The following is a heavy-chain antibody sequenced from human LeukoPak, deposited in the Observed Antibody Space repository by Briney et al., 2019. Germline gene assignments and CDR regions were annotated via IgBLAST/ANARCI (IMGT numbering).Heavy chain of an antibody. CDR2: ISGNAGST. CDR3: ARDNTGIDY. Sequence: GGSLRLSCAASGFTLSSYAMSWVRQAPGKGLEWVSLISGNAGSTYYADSVKGRFTISRDITKNTLYLQMNSLRAEDTAVYYCARDNTGIDYWGQGTLVTVSS. V-gene: IGHV3-23*01. J-gene: IGHJ4*02. CDR1: GFTLSSYA. D-gene: IGHD2/OR15-2a*01.